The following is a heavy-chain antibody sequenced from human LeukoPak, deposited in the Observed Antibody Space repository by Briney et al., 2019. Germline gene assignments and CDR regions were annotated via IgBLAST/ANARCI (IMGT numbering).Heavy chain of an antibody. CDR1: GFTFSSYS. CDR3: AASPPGGPIDY. V-gene: IGHV3-21*01. CDR2: ISRDSRTI. Sequence: GESPRLSCAASGFTFSSYSVNWVRQAPGKGLEWVSIISRDSRTIIYADSVKGRFTISRDNAKNSLYLQMNSLRAEDTAVYFCAASPPGGPIDYWGQGAMVSVSS. J-gene: IGHJ4*02. D-gene: IGHD3-16*01.